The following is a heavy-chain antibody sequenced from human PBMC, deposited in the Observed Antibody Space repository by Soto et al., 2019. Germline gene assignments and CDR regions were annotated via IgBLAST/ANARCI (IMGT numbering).Heavy chain of an antibody. J-gene: IGHJ6*02. CDR3: ARHSIAAAGTPNYGMDV. D-gene: IGHD6-13*01. CDR2: IDSSDSYT. CDR1: GYSFTSYW. V-gene: IGHV5-10-1*01. Sequence: GESLKISCKGSGYSFTSYWISWVRQMPGKGLEWMGRIDSSDSYTNYSPSFQGHVTISADKSISTAYLQWSSLKASDTAMYYCARHSIAAAGTPNYGMDVWGQGTTVTVSS.